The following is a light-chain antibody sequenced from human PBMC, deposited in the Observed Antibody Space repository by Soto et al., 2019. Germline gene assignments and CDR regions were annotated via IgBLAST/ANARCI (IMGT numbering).Light chain of an antibody. V-gene: IGKV3-15*01. CDR3: EQYGNSPRT. CDR1: QSISGT. Sequence: EIVMTQSPATLSVSPGGRATLSCRASQSISGTLAWYQQKPGQAPRLLIYGASTRATSFPARFSGSGSGTDFTLSISRLEPEDFAVYYCEQYGNSPRTLGQGTKVDIK. CDR2: GAS. J-gene: IGKJ1*01.